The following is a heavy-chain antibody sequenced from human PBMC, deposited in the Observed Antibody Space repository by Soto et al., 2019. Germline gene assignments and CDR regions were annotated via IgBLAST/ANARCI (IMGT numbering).Heavy chain of an antibody. Sequence: QLQLQESGPGLVKPSETLSLTCTVSGGSISSVSYYWGWIRQPPGKGLEWIGSIYYSGSAYYSPSLEGRVTMSVDTSKPQLSLKLSPVTAADTAVYYCARLHCNSPNCVPLDPWGQGTLVTVSS. CDR3: ARLHCNSPNCVPLDP. CDR1: GGSISSVSYY. D-gene: IGHD2-2*01. CDR2: IYYSGSA. J-gene: IGHJ5*02. V-gene: IGHV4-39*01.